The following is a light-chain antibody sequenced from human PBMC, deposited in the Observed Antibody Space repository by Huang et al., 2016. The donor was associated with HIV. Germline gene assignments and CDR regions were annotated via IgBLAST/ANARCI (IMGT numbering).Light chain of an antibody. J-gene: IGKJ1*01. Sequence: EIVLTQSPATLSLSPGERATLSCRASQSVSSYLAWYQQKPGQAPRLLIDDASNRATGIPARFSGSGSGTDFTLTISSLEPEDFAVFYCQQRSIWPWTFGQGTKVEIK. CDR1: QSVSSY. CDR3: QQRSIWPWT. CDR2: DAS. V-gene: IGKV3-11*01.